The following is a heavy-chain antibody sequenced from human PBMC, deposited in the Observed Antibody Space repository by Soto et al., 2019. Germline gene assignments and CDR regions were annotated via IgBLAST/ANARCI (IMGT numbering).Heavy chain of an antibody. D-gene: IGHD4-17*01. J-gene: IGHJ6*02. V-gene: IGHV3-30*18. CDR3: AKDRDYGDYDLRGSGMDV. Sequence: QVQLVEFGGGVVQPGRSLRLSCAASGFTFSSYGMHWVRQAPGKGLEWVAVISYDGSNKYYADSVKGRFTISRDNSKNTLYLQMNSLRAEDTAVYYCAKDRDYGDYDLRGSGMDVWGQGTTVTVSS. CDR1: GFTFSSYG. CDR2: ISYDGSNK.